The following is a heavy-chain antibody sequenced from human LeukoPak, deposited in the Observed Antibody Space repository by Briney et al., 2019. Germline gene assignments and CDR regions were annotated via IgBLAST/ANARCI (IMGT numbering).Heavy chain of an antibody. J-gene: IGHJ4*02. CDR1: GGSFSGYY. CDR3: ARGGHYYDSSGYYYDVMFDY. V-gene: IGHV4-34*01. Sequence: PSETLSLTCAVYGGSFSGYYWSWIRQPPGKGLEWIGEINHSGSTNYNPSLKSRVTISVDTSKNQFSLKLSSVTAADTAVYYCARGGHYYDSSGYYYDVMFDYWGQGTLVTVSS. CDR2: INHSGST. D-gene: IGHD3-22*01.